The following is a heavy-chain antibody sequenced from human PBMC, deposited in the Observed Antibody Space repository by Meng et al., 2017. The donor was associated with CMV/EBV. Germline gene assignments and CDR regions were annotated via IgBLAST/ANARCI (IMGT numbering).Heavy chain of an antibody. Sequence: YTISRSSWCGWTRQPTGKGLEWIGYIYYSGSTYYNPSIKSRVTMSVDTSKNQFSLKLSSVTAVDTAVYYCARLGSSSSWVLGWFDPWGQGTLVTVSS. CDR1: YTISRSSW. CDR3: ARLGSSSSWVLGWFDP. CDR2: IYYSGST. V-gene: IGHV4-28*01. D-gene: IGHD6-6*01. J-gene: IGHJ5*02.